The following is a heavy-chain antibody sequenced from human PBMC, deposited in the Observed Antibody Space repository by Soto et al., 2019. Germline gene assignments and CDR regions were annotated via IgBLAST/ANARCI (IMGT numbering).Heavy chain of an antibody. Sequence: QVLLVQSGGEVKKPGASVKVSCMASGYNFPTYGITWVRQAPGQGLQWMGWISAFNDRTNYALNPXDXXTMTTDISSSTAYMELRNLTSADTAVYYCAREGDYCAYWVYWGQGTLVTVSS. CDR1: GYNFPTYG. CDR3: AREGDYCAYWVY. V-gene: IGHV1-18*01. D-gene: IGHD4-17*01. CDR2: ISAFNDRT. J-gene: IGHJ4*02.